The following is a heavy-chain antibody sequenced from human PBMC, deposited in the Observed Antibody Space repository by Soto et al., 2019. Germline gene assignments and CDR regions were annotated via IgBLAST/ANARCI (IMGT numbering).Heavy chain of an antibody. D-gene: IGHD3-22*01. CDR1: GGSISSSSYY. V-gene: IGHV4-39*01. Sequence: QLQLQESGPGLVKPSETLSLTCTVSGGSISSSSYYWGWIHQPPGKGLEWIGSIYYSGSTYYNPSLKSRVTISVDTSKNQFSLKRSSVTAADTAVYYCARRLYYDSSGFEGGGMDVWGQGTTVTVSS. CDR3: ARRLYYDSSGFEGGGMDV. CDR2: IYYSGST. J-gene: IGHJ6*02.